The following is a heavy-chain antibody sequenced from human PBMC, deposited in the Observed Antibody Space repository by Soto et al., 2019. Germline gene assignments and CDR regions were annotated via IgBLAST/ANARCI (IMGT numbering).Heavy chain of an antibody. CDR3: AAGGTRWLPSPFDY. CDR2: FDPEDGET. D-gene: IGHD1-1*01. CDR1: GHTLTEFS. J-gene: IGHJ4*02. V-gene: IGHV1-24*01. Sequence: QVQLVQSGAEVKKPGASVKVSCKVSGHTLTEFSMHWVRQAPGKGLEWMGGFDPEDGETIYAQRFQGRVTMTEDTSTDSAYMQLSSLRSDDTAVYYCAAGGTRWLPSPFDYWGQGTLVTVSS.